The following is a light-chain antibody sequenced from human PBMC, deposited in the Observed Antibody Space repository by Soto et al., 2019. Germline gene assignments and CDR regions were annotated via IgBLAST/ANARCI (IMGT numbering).Light chain of an antibody. CDR2: VAS. CDR1: QSVSSNY. CDR3: QQYGSAPDT. J-gene: IGKJ2*01. V-gene: IGKV3-20*01. Sequence: EIVLTQSPGTLSLSPGERATLSCRASQSVSSNYLAWYQQQPGQPPRLLIYVASSSATGIPDRFSGSGSGTDFTLTISRLEPEDFAVYYCQQYGSAPDTFGQGTKLEIK.